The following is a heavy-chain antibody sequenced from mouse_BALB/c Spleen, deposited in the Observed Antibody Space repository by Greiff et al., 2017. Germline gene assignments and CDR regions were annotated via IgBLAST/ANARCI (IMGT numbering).Heavy chain of an antibody. V-gene: IGHV14-4*02. CDR2: IDPENGDT. J-gene: IGHJ1*01. D-gene: IGHD2-3*01. Sequence: EVQLQQSGAELVRSGASVKLSCTASGFNIKDYYMHWVKQRPEQGLAWIGWIDPENGDTEYAPKFQGKATMTADTSSNTAYLQLSSLTSEDTAVYYCNERGWLLRKYFDVWGAGTTVTVSS. CDR3: NERGWLLRKYFDV. CDR1: GFNIKDYY.